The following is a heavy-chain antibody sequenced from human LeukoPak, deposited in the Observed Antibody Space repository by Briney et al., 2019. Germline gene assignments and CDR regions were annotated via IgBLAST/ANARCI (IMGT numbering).Heavy chain of an antibody. CDR1: GGTFSSYA. CDR3: AIPQRGYCSSTSCPGWFDP. V-gene: IGHV1-69*05. CDR2: IIPIFGTA. D-gene: IGHD2-2*01. J-gene: IGHJ5*02. Sequence: SVKVSCKASGGTFSSYAISWVRQAPGQGLEWMGGIIPIFGTANYAQKFQGRVTITTDESTSTAYMELSSLRSEDTAVYYCAIPQRGYCSSTSCPGWFDPWGQGTLVTVSS.